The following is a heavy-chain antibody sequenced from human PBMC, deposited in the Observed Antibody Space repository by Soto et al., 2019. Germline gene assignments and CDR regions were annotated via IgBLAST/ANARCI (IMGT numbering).Heavy chain of an antibody. CDR1: GFTFSSYA. CDR3: AKRGGGYCSSTSCPFDY. Sequence: GGSLRLSCAASGFTFSSYAMSWVRQAPGKGLEWVSAISGSGGSTYYADSVKGRFTISRDNSKNTLYLQMDSLRAEDTAVYYCAKRGGGYCSSTSCPFDYWGQGTLVTVSS. J-gene: IGHJ4*02. CDR2: ISGSGGST. V-gene: IGHV3-23*01. D-gene: IGHD2-2*01.